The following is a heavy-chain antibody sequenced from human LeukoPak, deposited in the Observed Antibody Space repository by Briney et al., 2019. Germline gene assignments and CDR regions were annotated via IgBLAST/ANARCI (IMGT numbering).Heavy chain of an antibody. V-gene: IGHV4-39*07. CDR2: IYYSGST. J-gene: IGHJ4*02. CDR3: ARRRYYGDCFDY. D-gene: IGHD4-17*01. Sequence: PSETLSLTCTVSGGSISSSSYYWGWIRQPPGKGLEWIGSIYYSGSTYYNPSLKSRVTISVDTSKNQFSLKLSSVTAADTAVYYCARRRYYGDCFDYWGQGTLVTVSS. CDR1: GGSISSSSYY.